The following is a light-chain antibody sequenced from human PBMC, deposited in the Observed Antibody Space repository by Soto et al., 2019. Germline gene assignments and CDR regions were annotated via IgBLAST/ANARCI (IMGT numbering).Light chain of an antibody. CDR1: QNIRNS. J-gene: IGKJ1*01. CDR3: QQYNNWPPWT. CDR2: GAS. Sequence: EVVMTQSPASLSVSPGERATLSCRASQNIRNSLAWYQQKPGQSPRLLISGASTREPGIPGRFSGSGSGTEFTLIISSLQSEDFAIYYCQQYNNWPPWTFGQGTKV. V-gene: IGKV3-15*01.